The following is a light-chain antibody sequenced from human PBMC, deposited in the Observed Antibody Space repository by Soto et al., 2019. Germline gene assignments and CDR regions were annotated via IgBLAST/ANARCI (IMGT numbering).Light chain of an antibody. CDR2: GAS. V-gene: IGKV3-15*01. CDR3: QQSDSWPWT. CDR1: QGIRNF. Sequence: EIVMTQSPATLSVSPGERATLSCRASQGIRNFLAWYQQKPGQAPRLLISGASTRATGIPARFSGSGSGTDFTLTISSLQSEDFAVYYCQQSDSWPWTFGQGTKVEIK. J-gene: IGKJ1*01.